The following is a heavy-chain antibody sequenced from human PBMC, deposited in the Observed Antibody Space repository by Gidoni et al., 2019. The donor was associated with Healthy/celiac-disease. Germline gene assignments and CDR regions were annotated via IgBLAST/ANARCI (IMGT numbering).Heavy chain of an antibody. D-gene: IGHD3-16*02. CDR3: ARVEGYLFDY. CDR2: IWYDGSNK. V-gene: IGHV3-33*01. CDR1: GFTFSSYG. J-gene: IGHJ4*02. Sequence: VQLVEAGGGVVQPWRSLRLSCAASGFTFSSYGMHWVRQGPGKGLEWVAVIWYDGSNKYYAGSVKGRFTISRDNSKNQLYLQMNSLRAEDTAVYYCARVEGYLFDYWGQGTLVTVSS.